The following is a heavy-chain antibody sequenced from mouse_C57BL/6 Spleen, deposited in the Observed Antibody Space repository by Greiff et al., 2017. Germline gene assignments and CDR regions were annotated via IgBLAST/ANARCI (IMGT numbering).Heavy chain of an antibody. J-gene: IGHJ2*01. CDR2: IYPGDGDT. CDR1: GYAFSSYW. D-gene: IGHD2-4*01. V-gene: IGHV1-80*01. CDR3: ARSGDYDGGDYFDY. Sequence: VQLQQSGAELVKPGASVKISCKASGYAFSSYWMNWVKQRPGKGLEWIGQIYPGDGDTNYNGKFKGKATLTADKSSSTAYMQLSSLTSEDSAVYVCARSGDYDGGDYFDYWGQGTTLTVSS.